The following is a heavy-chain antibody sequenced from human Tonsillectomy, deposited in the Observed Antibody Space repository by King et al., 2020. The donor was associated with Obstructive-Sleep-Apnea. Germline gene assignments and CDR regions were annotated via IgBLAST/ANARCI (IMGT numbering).Heavy chain of an antibody. D-gene: IGHD3-10*01. CDR2: IGTAGDT. V-gene: IGHV3-13*01. Sequence: VQLVESGGGLVQPGGSLRLSCAASGFTFSSYDMHWVRQATGKGLEWVSDIGTAGDTYYPGSVKGRFTISRENAKNSLYLQMNSLRAGDTAVYYCARGSRGVPRLNNYYYYGMDVWGQGTTVTVSS. J-gene: IGHJ6*02. CDR1: GFTFSSYD. CDR3: ARGSRGVPRLNNYYYYGMDV.